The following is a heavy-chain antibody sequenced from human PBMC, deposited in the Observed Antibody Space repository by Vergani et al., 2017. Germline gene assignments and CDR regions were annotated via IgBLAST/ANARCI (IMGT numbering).Heavy chain of an antibody. V-gene: IGHV4-59*11. Sequence: QVQLQESGPGLVKSSETLSLTCSVSFDSIRNLYCNWIRQPPGKGLEWIGSIHYSENTNYNPSLKTRVTISVDTSKNQFSQTLTSVTAADTAVYYCASDTHSGQRADRWGQGIVLTVTS. CDR1: FDSIRNLY. J-gene: IGHJ5*02. CDR3: ASDTHSGQRADR. D-gene: IGHD6-19*01. CDR2: IHYSENT.